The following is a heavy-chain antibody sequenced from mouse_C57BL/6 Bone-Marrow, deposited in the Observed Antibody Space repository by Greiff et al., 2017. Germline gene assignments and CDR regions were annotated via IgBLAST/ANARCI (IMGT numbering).Heavy chain of an antibody. Sequence: VKLMESGPELVKPGASVKLSCKASGYTFTSYDINWVKQRPGQGLEWIGWIYPRDGSTKYNEKFMGKATLTVDTSSSTAYMELHSLTSEDSAVYFCARSVIYFLDYWGQGTTLTVSS. CDR3: ARSVIYFLDY. V-gene: IGHV1-85*01. D-gene: IGHD2-1*01. CDR1: GYTFTSYD. J-gene: IGHJ2*01. CDR2: IYPRDGST.